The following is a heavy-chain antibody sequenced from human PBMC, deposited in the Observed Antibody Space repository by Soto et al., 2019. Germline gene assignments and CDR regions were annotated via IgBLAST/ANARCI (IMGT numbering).Heavy chain of an antibody. V-gene: IGHV3-23*01. J-gene: IGHJ4*02. CDR1: GFTFSDYA. CDR3: ATGEGSTWYPTDY. Sequence: GGSLRLSCAASGFTFSDYAMSWVRQAPGKGLEWVSVISGSAGSTFYGDSVKGRFTISRDNSRNMVYLQMNSLRVEDTAVYYCATGEGSTWYPTDYWGQGTLVTVSS. CDR2: ISGSAGST. D-gene: IGHD6-13*01.